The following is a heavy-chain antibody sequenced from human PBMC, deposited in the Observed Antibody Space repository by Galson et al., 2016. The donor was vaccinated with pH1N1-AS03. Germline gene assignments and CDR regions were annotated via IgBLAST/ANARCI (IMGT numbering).Heavy chain of an antibody. CDR3: ARLSVAVIGDR. D-gene: IGHD3-10*01. Sequence: VKVSCKVSGYTFTDLYLHWLQQAPGKGLEWMGLVETGAGERIYAQKFQGRVTITADKLTSTAYMELSSLKSNDTAVYYCARLSVAVIGDRWGQGTLVTVSS. V-gene: IGHV1-69-2*01. CDR2: VETGAGER. CDR1: GYTFTDLY. J-gene: IGHJ4*02.